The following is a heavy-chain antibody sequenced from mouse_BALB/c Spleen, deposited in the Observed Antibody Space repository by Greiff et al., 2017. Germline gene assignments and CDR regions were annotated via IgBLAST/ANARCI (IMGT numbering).Heavy chain of an antibody. CDR1: GFSLSTSGMG. Sequence: QVTLKVSGPGILQPSQTLSLTCSFSGFSLSTSGMGVSWIRQPSGKGLEWLAHIYWDDDKRYNPSLKSRLTISKDTSSNQVSLKITSVDTADTATYYCARRGDGYYYYFDYWGQGTTLTVSS. J-gene: IGHJ2*01. CDR3: ARRGDGYYYYFDY. CDR2: IYWDDDK. D-gene: IGHD2-3*01. V-gene: IGHV8-12*01.